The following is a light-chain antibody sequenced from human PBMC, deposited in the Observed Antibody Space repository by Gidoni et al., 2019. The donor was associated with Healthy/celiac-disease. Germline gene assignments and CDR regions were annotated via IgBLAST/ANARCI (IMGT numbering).Light chain of an antibody. CDR3: QTWGTGIQMV. CDR2: LNSDGSH. J-gene: IGLJ2*01. V-gene: IGLV4-69*01. Sequence: QLVLTQSPSASASLRASVKLTCPPSSGHSSYAIAWHQQQPEKGPRYLMKLNSDGSHSKGDGVPDRFSGSSSGAERYLTISSLQSEDEADYYCQTWGTGIQMVFGGGTKLTGL. CDR1: SGHSSYA.